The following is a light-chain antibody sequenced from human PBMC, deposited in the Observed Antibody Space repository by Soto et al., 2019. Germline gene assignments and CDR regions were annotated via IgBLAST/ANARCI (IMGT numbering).Light chain of an antibody. V-gene: IGLV2-14*01. CDR2: EVS. Sequence: QSALTQPASVSGSPGQSITISCTGTSSDVGGYNYVSWYQQHPGKAPKLMIYEVSNRPSGVSNRFSCSKSGNTASLTISGLQAEDEADYYCSSYTSSIYVFGTGTKLTVL. J-gene: IGLJ1*01. CDR1: SSDVGGYNY. CDR3: SSYTSSIYV.